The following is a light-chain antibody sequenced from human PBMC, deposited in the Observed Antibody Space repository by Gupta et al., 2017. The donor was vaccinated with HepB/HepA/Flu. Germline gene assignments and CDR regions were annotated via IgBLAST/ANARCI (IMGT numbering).Light chain of an antibody. CDR2: HTS. V-gene: IGLV1-51*01. CDR1: SFMIGNNS. CDR3: GTWASSLSTWV. J-gene: IGLJ3*02. Sequence: SFMIGNNSVSWYQQLPGTAPKLLIYHTSKRPSGIPDRFSGSKSGTSAALGITGLQTGDEADYYCGTWASSLSTWVFGGGTKLTVL.